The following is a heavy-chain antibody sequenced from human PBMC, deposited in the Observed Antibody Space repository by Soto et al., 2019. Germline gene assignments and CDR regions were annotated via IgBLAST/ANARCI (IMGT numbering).Heavy chain of an antibody. V-gene: IGHV4-59*12. D-gene: IGHD1-7*01. CDR2: IFHSGST. J-gene: IGHJ4*02. CDR1: GGSISSNY. Sequence: SETLSLTCTVSGGSISSNYWSWIRQPPGKGLEWIGYIFHSGSTTYNPSLKSRVTMSVDTSKNQFSLNLSSVTAADSAVYFCGRESGETWDYEAYLGQGTPVTVSS. CDR3: GRESGETWDYEAY.